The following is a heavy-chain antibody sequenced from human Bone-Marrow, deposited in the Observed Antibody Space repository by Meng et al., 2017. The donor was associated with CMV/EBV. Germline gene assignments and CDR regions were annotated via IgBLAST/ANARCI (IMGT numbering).Heavy chain of an antibody. V-gene: IGHV1-2*02. D-gene: IGHD3-3*01. J-gene: IGHJ4*02. CDR3: ARDRVPHSITIFGVAPYYFDY. CDR2: INPNSGGT. CDR1: GYTFTSYY. Sequence: ASVKVSCKASGYTFTSYYMHWVRQAPGQGLEWMGWINPNSGGTNYAQKFQGRVTMTRDTSISTAYMELSRLRSDDTAVYYCARDRVPHSITIFGVAPYYFDYWGQGTLVTVSS.